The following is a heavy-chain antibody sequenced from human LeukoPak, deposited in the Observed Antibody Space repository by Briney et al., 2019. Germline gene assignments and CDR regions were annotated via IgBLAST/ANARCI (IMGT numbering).Heavy chain of an antibody. CDR2: IYYTGST. D-gene: IGHD3-16*01. CDR1: GGSVSDYY. CDR3: ARGGGYFNY. J-gene: IGHJ4*02. V-gene: IGHV4-59*02. Sequence: SETLSLTCTISGGSVSDYYWSWIRQSPGKGLEWIGYIYYTGSTTYNPSLKSRVTISVDTSKTQLSLKLSSVTAADTAVYYCARGGGYFNYWGQGTLVTVSS.